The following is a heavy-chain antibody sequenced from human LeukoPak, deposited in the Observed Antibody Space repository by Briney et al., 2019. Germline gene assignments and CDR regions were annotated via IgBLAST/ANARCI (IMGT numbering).Heavy chain of an antibody. J-gene: IGHJ6*03. Sequence: SETLSLTCAVYGGSFSGYYWSWIRQPPGKGLEWIGEINHSGSTNYNPSLKSRVTISVDTSKNQFSLKLSSVTAADTAVYYCARQNWEYYYYYYYMDVWGKGTTVTISS. CDR1: GGSFSGYY. CDR2: INHSGST. CDR3: ARQNWEYYYYYYYMDV. D-gene: IGHD7-27*01. V-gene: IGHV4-34*01.